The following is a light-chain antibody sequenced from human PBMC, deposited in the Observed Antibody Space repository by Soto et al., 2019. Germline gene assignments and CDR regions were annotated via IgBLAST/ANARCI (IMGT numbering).Light chain of an antibody. J-gene: IGKJ1*01. CDR3: LQYQSYWT. V-gene: IGKV1-5*03. Sequence: DIQMTQSPSTLSASVGDRVSITCRASQSISRQLAWYQQKPGKAPNLLIYQASNLETGVPSRFTGCRSGTEFTLSISSLQPDDLPTYYCLQYQSYWTFGQGTKVEVK. CDR1: QSISRQ. CDR2: QAS.